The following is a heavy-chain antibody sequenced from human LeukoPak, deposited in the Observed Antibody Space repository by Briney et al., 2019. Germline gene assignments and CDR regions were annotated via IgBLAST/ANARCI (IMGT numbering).Heavy chain of an antibody. V-gene: IGHV4-38-2*02. Sequence: SETLSLTCSVSGYSISSDYYWGCIRQPPGKGLEWIGFIYYSGSTYYNPSLKSRVTISVDTSKNQFSLKLSSVTAADTAMYYCARYDVWGTYRAFDYWGQGTLVTVSS. J-gene: IGHJ4*02. CDR3: ARYDVWGTYRAFDY. CDR2: IYYSGST. D-gene: IGHD3-16*02. CDR1: GYSISSDYY.